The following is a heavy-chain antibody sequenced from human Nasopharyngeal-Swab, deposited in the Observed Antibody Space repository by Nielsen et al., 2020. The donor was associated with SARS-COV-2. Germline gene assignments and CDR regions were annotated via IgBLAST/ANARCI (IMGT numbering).Heavy chain of an antibody. CDR2: IYSGGST. Sequence: GGSLRLSCAASGFTVSSNYMSWVRQAPGKGLEWVSIIYSGGSTYYADSVKGRFTISRDNSKNTLYLQMNSLRAEDTAVYYCARDLGDSGSYSDAFDIWGQGTMVTVSS. CDR1: GFTVSSNY. J-gene: IGHJ3*02. CDR3: ARDLGDSGSYSDAFDI. V-gene: IGHV3-53*01. D-gene: IGHD1-26*01.